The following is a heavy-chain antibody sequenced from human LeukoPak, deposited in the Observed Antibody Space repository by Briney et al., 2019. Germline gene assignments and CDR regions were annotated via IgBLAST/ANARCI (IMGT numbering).Heavy chain of an antibody. V-gene: IGHV3-23*01. CDR2: ISGSGGST. CDR1: GFTFSSYS. Sequence: GGSLRLSCAASGFTFSSYSMNWVRQAPGKGLEWVSAISGSGGSTYYADSVKGRFTISRDNSKNTLYLQMNSLRAEDTAVYYCAKVPYCGGDCYPTYYYYYMDVWGKGTTVTISS. CDR3: AKVPYCGGDCYPTYYYYYMDV. D-gene: IGHD2-21*02. J-gene: IGHJ6*03.